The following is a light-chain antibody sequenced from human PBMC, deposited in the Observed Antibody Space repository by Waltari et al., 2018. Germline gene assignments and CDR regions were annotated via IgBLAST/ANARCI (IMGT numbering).Light chain of an antibody. J-gene: IGLJ2*01. CDR3: HSRDASGVGGA. Sequence: TQDPAVSVAVGQTVRITCQGDSLRSYHASWYQQRPGQAPKLPIYDQNTRPSGVPGRFSGSSSDNTASLTITGAQAEDEAYYYCHSRDASGVGGAFGGGTKLTVL. V-gene: IGLV3-19*01. CDR1: SLRSYH. CDR2: DQN.